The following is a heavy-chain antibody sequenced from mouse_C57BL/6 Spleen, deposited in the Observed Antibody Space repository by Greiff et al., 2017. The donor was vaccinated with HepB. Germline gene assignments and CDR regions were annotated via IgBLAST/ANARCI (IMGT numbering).Heavy chain of an antibody. J-gene: IGHJ2*01. V-gene: IGHV1-26*01. CDR1: GYTFTDYY. D-gene: IGHD4-1*01. CDR2: INPNNGGT. CDR3: ARLSLGFDY. Sequence: VQLQQSGPELVKPGASVKISCKASGYTFTDYYMNWVKQSHGKSLEWIGDINPNNGGTSYNQKFKGKATLTVDKSSSTAYMELRSLTSEDSAVYYCARLSLGFDYWGQGTTLTVSS.